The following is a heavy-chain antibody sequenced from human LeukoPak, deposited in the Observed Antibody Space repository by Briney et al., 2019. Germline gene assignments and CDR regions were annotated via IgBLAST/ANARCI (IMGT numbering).Heavy chain of an antibody. CDR1: GFTFSSYA. J-gene: IGHJ4*02. Sequence: GGSLRLSCSVSGFTFSSYAVSWVRQAPGKGLEWVSSISASGAGTYYADSVKGRFTISRDNSKKTLYLQMNSLRAEDTAVYYCAREGVRGSGSYYNVKDYWGQGSLVTVSS. CDR3: AREGVRGSGSYYNVKDY. CDR2: ISASGAGT. V-gene: IGHV3-23*01. D-gene: IGHD3-10*01.